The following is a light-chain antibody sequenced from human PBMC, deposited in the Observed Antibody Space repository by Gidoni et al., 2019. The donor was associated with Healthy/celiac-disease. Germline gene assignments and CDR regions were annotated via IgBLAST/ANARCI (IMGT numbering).Light chain of an antibody. V-gene: IGKV3-20*01. CDR1: QSVSSSY. CDR2: CAS. Sequence: EIVLTPSPGTLSLSPGERATLSCRASQSVSSSYLVWYQQKPGQAPRLLIYCASSRATGIPDRFSGSGSGTDFTLTISRLEPEDFAGYYCQQYGSSPLFTFXPXTKVDIK. CDR3: QQYGSSPLFT. J-gene: IGKJ3*01.